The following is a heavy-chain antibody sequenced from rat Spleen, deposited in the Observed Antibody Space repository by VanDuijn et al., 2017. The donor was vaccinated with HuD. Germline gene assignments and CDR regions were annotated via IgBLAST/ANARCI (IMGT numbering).Heavy chain of an antibody. CDR2: MWRSGST. V-gene: IGHV2-61*01. Sequence: QVRLKESGPRLVQPSQTLSVTCTVSGFSVTSYHVSWVRQPPGKGLEWMGVMWRSGSTEYNSGLKSRLSISRDTSKSQVFLKMNSLQTEDTAMYFCARSTTVAPFAYWGQGTLVTVSS. CDR1: GFSVTSYH. CDR3: ARSTTVAPFAY. J-gene: IGHJ3*01. D-gene: IGHD1-1*01.